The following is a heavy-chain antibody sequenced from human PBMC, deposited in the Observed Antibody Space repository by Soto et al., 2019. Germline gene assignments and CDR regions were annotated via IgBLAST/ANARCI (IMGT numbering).Heavy chain of an antibody. CDR2: ISANNGKT. V-gene: IGHV1-18*01. CDR1: GGTFSSYA. D-gene: IGHD7-27*01. J-gene: IGHJ3*02. Sequence: ASVKVSCKASGGTFSSYAISWVRQAPGQGLEWMGWISANNGKTNYAQKLQGRVTMTTDTSTSTAYMELRSLRSDDTAVYYCARDAPWGSGAFDIWGQGTMVTVSS. CDR3: ARDAPWGSGAFDI.